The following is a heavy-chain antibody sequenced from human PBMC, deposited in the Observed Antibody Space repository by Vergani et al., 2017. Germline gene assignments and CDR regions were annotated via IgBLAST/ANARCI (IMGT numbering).Heavy chain of an antibody. D-gene: IGHD3-16*01. V-gene: IGHV4-39*01. J-gene: IGHJ4*02. CDR2: IYYSGST. CDR3: AXHARSGFLGTQLYYFDY. Sequence: QLQLQESGPGLVKPSETLSLTCTVSGGSISSSSYYWGWIRQPPGKGLEWSGSIYYSGSTYYNPSLKSRVTISVDTSKNQFSLKLSSVTAADTAVYYCAXHARSGFLGTQLYYFDYWGQGTLVTVSS. CDR1: GGSISSSSYY.